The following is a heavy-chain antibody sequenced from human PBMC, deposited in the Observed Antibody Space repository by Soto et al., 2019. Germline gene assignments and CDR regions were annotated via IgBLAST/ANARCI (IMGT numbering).Heavy chain of an antibody. V-gene: IGHV4-34*01. J-gene: IGHJ4*02. CDR3: ARGSGWYIDYYYTMDV. CDR1: GGSFSGYY. D-gene: IGHD6-19*01. Sequence: SETLSLTCAVYGGSFSGYYWSWVRQSPGKGLEWIGEINHSGSANYNPSLQSRVALSVDASKSQFSLKLTSVTAADTAVYYCARGSGWYIDYYYTMDVWGQGTLVTVSS. CDR2: INHSGSA.